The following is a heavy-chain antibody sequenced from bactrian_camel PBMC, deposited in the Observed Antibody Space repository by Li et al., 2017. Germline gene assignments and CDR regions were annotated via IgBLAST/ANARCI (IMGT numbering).Heavy chain of an antibody. J-gene: IGHJ6*01. CDR1: KDIFSTYC. V-gene: IGHV3S53*01. CDR3: AARDAKSIWNGSAWKDFGY. Sequence: HVQLVESGGGSVQAGGSLRLSCKMPKDIFSTYCMGWFRQGPGKEREGVATIDSDGTTVYAESVKGRFTISQDNAKNTVYLQMNSLKPEDSAMYYCAARDAKSIWNGSAWKDFGYWGQGTQVTVS. D-gene: IGHD3*01. CDR2: IDSDGTT.